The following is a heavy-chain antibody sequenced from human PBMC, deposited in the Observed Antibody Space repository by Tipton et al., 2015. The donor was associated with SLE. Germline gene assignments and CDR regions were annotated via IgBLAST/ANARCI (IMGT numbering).Heavy chain of an antibody. J-gene: IGHJ4*02. CDR2: IYYSGST. Sequence: TLSLTCTVSGGSISSHYWSWIRQPPGKGLEWIGYIYYSGSTNYNPSLQSRVTISVDTSKNQFSLKLSSVTAADTAVYYCARVAYDFWSGYSYYFDYWGQGTLVTVSS. D-gene: IGHD3-3*01. CDR3: ARVAYDFWSGYSYYFDY. V-gene: IGHV4-59*11. CDR1: GGSISSHY.